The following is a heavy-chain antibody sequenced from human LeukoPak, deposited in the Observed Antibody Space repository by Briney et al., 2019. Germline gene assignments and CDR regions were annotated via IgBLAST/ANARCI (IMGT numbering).Heavy chain of an antibody. CDR2: FDPKDGET. Sequence: ASVKVSCKVSGYTLTELSMHWVRQAPGKGLEWMGGFDPKDGETIYAQKFQGRVTMTEDTSTDTAYMELSSLRSEDTAVYYCATDPAGFGDLDYWGQGTLVTVSS. CDR3: ATDPAGFGDLDY. J-gene: IGHJ4*02. CDR1: GYTLTELS. V-gene: IGHV1-24*01. D-gene: IGHD3-10*01.